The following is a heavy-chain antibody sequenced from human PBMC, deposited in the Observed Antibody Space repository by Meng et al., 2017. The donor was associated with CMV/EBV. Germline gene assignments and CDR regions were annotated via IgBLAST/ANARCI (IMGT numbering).Heavy chain of an antibody. J-gene: IGHJ4*02. CDR1: GFTFSSYW. Sequence: GGSLRLSCAASGFTFSSYWMSWVRQAPGKGLELVANIKQDGSEKYYVDSVKGRFTISRDNAKNSLYLQLNSLRAEDTAVYYCARGRDRGGYYDLWSGYHSVVVYYFDYWGQGTLVTVSS. V-gene: IGHV3-7*01. CDR3: ARGRDRGGYYDLWSGYHSVVVYYFDY. CDR2: IKQDGSEK. D-gene: IGHD3-3*01.